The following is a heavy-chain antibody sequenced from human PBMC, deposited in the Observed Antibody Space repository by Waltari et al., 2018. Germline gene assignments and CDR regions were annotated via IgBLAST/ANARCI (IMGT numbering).Heavy chain of an antibody. J-gene: IGHJ4*02. CDR3: ARDTPIITFGGAKVRRPFDY. D-gene: IGHD3-16*01. V-gene: IGHV7-4-1*02. CDR1: GYTFTSYA. Sequence: QVQLVQSGSELKKPGASVKVSCKASGYTFTSYAMNWVRQAPGQGLEWMGWRNTKTGNPWYAQGCTGWVVFSLDTSVSTAYLQISSLKAEDTAVYYCARDTPIITFGGAKVRRPFDYWGQGTLVTVSS. CDR2: RNTKTGNP.